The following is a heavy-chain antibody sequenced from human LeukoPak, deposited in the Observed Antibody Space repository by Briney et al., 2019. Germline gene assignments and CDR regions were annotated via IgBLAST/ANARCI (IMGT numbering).Heavy chain of an antibody. CDR3: ARGPYSYGFQSRYYFDY. D-gene: IGHD5-18*01. CDR2: IYTSGST. V-gene: IGHV4-4*07. CDR1: GGSISSYY. Sequence: PSETLSLTCTVSGGSISSYYWSWIRQPAGKGLEWIGRIYTSGSTNYNPSLKSRVTMSVDTSKNQFSLKLSSVTAADTAVYYCARGPYSYGFQSRYYFDYWGQGTLVTVSS. J-gene: IGHJ4*02.